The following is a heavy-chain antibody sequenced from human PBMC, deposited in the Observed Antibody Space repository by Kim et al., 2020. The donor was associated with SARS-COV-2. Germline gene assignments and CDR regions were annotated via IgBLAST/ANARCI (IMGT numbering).Heavy chain of an antibody. J-gene: IGHJ5*02. CDR2: IGGSGADT. CDR1: GFTFSNYA. D-gene: IGHD3-16*01. CDR3: TMLQRGAGITFHA. Sequence: GGSLRLSCAVSGFTFSNYAMTWVRQPPGKGLEWVSSIGGSGADTYYADSVKGRFTISRDNSKNTVHLQMSSLLADDTAVYYCTMLQRGAGITFHAWGQGTLVTVSS. V-gene: IGHV3-23*01.